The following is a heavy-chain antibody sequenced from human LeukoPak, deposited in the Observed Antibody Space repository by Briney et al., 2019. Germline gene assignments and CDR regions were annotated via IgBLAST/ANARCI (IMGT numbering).Heavy chain of an antibody. CDR1: GFTFSNYW. D-gene: IGHD1-26*01. CDR3: ARDRYSGGYRGKLAFDI. V-gene: IGHV3-7*01. Sequence: GGSLRLSCAGSGFTFSNYWMNWVRQAPGKGLEWVANIKQDGNEKYYVDSVKGRFTISRDNAKNSLYLQMNSLRAEDTAVYYCARDRYSGGYRGKLAFDIWGQGTMVIVSS. J-gene: IGHJ3*02. CDR2: IKQDGNEK.